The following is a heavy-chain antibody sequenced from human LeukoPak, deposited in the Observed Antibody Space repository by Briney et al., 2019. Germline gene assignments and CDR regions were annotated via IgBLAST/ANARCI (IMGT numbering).Heavy chain of an antibody. V-gene: IGHV1-2*02. J-gene: IGHJ5*02. Sequence: ASVKVSCKASGYTFTGYYVHWVRQAPGQGLEWMGWINPNSGGTNYAQKFQGRVTMTRDTSISTAYMELSRLRSDDTAVYYCARDLKYYYDSSLYREVWFDPWGQGTLVTVSS. CDR1: GYTFTGYY. CDR2: INPNSGGT. D-gene: IGHD3-22*01. CDR3: ARDLKYYYDSSLYREVWFDP.